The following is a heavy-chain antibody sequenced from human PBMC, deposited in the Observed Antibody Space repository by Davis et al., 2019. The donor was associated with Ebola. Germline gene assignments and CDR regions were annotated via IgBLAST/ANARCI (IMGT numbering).Heavy chain of an antibody. CDR1: GFTFSSYS. CDR3: ARAIYYYYYGMDV. J-gene: IGHJ6*04. Sequence: GESLKISCAASGFTFSSYSMNWVRQAPGKGLEWVSSISSSSSYIYYADSVKGRFTISRDNAKNSLYLQMNSLRDEDTAVYYCARAIYYYYYGMDVWGKGTTVTVSS. V-gene: IGHV3-21*01. CDR2: ISSSSSYI.